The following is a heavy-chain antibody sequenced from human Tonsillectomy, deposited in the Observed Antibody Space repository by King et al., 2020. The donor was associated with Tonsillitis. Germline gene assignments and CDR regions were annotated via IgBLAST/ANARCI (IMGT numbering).Heavy chain of an antibody. D-gene: IGHD3-9*01. CDR2: ISAYNGNT. Sequence: QLVQSGAEVKKPGASVKVSCKASGYTFTSYGISWVRQAPGQGLEWMGWISAYNGNTNYAQKLQGRVTMTTDTTTSTAYMELRSLRSDDTAVYYCARDPDILPGYYTYNWFDPWGQGTLVTVSS. V-gene: IGHV1-18*01. CDR1: GYTFTSYG. J-gene: IGHJ5*02. CDR3: ARDPDILPGYYTYNWFDP.